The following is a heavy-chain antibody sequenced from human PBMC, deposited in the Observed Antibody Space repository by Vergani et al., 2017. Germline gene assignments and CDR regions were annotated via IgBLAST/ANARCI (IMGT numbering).Heavy chain of an antibody. V-gene: IGHV3-72*01. CDR1: GFIFSDHY. CDR3: VRVKGSNWNDHLYDI. CDR2: IRNKANGYTT. Sequence: EVQVVASGGGLVQPGGSLRLSCAASGFIFSDHYMDWVRQAPGKGREWVGRIRNKANGYTTQYAASVKGRFTISRDDSKSYLYLQMNSLQTEDTALYYCVRVKGSNWNDHLYDIWGQGTLVTVSS. J-gene: IGHJ3*02. D-gene: IGHD1-1*01.